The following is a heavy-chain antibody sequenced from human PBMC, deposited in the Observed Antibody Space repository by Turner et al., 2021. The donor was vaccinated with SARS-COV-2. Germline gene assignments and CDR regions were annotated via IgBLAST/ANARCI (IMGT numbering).Heavy chain of an antibody. CDR3: ARERRGYYAEY. D-gene: IGHD3-3*01. J-gene: IGHJ4*02. Sequence: QVQLVESGGGVVQPGGSLRLACAASGFSFRNYAMHWVRQAPGKGLEWVAIISYDGRNKYYADSVKGRFTISRDDSKSTLYLQMNSLRPEDTAIYYCARERRGYYAEYWGQGTLVTVS. CDR1: GFSFRNYA. CDR2: ISYDGRNK. V-gene: IGHV3-30*04.